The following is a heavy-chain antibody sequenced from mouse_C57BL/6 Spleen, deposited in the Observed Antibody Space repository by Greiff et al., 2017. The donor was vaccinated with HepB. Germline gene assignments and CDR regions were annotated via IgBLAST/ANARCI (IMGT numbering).Heavy chain of an antibody. CDR3: ARVRLLQWYFDV. D-gene: IGHD1-1*01. V-gene: IGHV3-1*01. CDR1: GYSITSGYD. CDR2: ISYSGST. J-gene: IGHJ1*03. Sequence: DVKLQESGPGMVKPSQSLSLTCTVTGYSITSGYDWHWIRHFPGNKLAWMGYISYSGSTNYNPSLKSRISITHDTSKNHFFLKLNSVTTEDTATYYCARVRLLQWYFDVWGTGTTVTVSS.